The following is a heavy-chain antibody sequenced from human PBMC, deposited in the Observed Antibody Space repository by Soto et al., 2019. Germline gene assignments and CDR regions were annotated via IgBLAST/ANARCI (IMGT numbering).Heavy chain of an antibody. CDR3: AKYSGSYHSQLAY. D-gene: IGHD1-26*01. Sequence: GESLKISCKGSGYSFTTYWIGWVRQMPGKGLECMGIIYPADSGNRYGPSFQGQVTISVDKSISTAYLQWSSLKASDTAMYYCAKYSGSYHSQLAYRAQGSLVPGSS. V-gene: IGHV5-51*01. J-gene: IGHJ4*02. CDR1: GYSFTTYW. CDR2: IYPADSGN.